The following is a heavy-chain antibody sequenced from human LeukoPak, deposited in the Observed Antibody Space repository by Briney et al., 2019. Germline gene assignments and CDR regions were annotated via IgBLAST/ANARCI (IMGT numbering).Heavy chain of an antibody. CDR1: GYSFSSYY. CDR3: ARQRGNWNDGDY. CDR2: IDPGDADT. D-gene: IGHD1-20*01. V-gene: IGHV5-51*01. Sequence: GESLKISCKGSGYSFSSYYIAWVRQVPGQGLEWMGLIDPGDADTRYSPSFQGQVTISADKSISTAYLQWSSLKASDTAMYYCARQRGNWNDGDYWGQGTLVTVSS. J-gene: IGHJ4*02.